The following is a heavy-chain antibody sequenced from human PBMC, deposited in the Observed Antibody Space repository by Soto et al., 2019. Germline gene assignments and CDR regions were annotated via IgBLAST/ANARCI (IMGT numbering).Heavy chain of an antibody. CDR3: AKDRYGQVAAYVDY. CDR1: GFTFSDYA. D-gene: IGHD6-19*01. V-gene: IGHV3-23*01. Sequence: EVQLLESGGDLAQPGGSLRLSCAASGFTFSDYAMTWVRQAPGKGLEWVSAISVSGGNTYYADSVKGRFTISRDNSRNTLYLEMKSLRAKNPAVYYCAKDRYGQVAAYVDYWGLGTLVTVSS. CDR2: ISVSGGNT. J-gene: IGHJ4*02.